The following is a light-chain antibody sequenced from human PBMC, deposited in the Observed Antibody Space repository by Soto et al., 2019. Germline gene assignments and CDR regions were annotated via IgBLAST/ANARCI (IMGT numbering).Light chain of an antibody. CDR2: DVS. CDR1: SSDVGGYNY. V-gene: IGLV2-11*01. Sequence: QSALTQPRSVAGSPGQSVTISCTGTSSDVGGYNYVSWYQQHPGKAPKLMIYDVSNRPSGVPDRFSGSKSGNTASLTISGLQAEDEADYYCCAYAGSYTLHGFGDGTKVTVL. CDR3: CAYAGSYTLHG. J-gene: IGLJ1*01.